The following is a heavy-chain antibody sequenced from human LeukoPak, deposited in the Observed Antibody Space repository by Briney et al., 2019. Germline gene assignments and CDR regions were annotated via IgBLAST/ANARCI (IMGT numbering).Heavy chain of an antibody. Sequence: PGGSLRLSCAASGFTFSSYGMHWVRQAPGKGLEGVAVISYDGSNKYYADSVKGRFTISRDNPKNTLYLQMNSLRAEDTAVYYCAKDYRRYCSSTSCQPFDYWGQGTLVTVSS. CDR3: AKDYRRYCSSTSCQPFDY. D-gene: IGHD2-2*01. V-gene: IGHV3-30*18. CDR1: GFTFSSYG. J-gene: IGHJ4*02. CDR2: ISYDGSNK.